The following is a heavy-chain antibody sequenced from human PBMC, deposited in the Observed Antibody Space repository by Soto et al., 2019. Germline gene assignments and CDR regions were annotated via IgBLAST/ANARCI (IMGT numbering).Heavy chain of an antibody. CDR2: IVVGSGNT. J-gene: IGHJ4*02. CDR1: GFTFTSSA. D-gene: IGHD6-6*01. CDR3: AADGIAARPSDY. Sequence: ASVKVSCKASGFTFTSSAVQWVRQARGQRLEWIGWIVVGSGNTNYAQKFQERVTITRDMSTSTAYMELSSLGSEDTAVYYCAADGIAARPSDYWGQGTLVTVSS. V-gene: IGHV1-58*01.